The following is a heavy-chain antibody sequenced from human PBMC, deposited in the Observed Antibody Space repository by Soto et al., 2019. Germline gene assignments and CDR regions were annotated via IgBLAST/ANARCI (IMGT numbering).Heavy chain of an antibody. Sequence: ASVKVSCKASGYTFTSYGISWVRQAPGQGLEWMGWISAYNGNTNYAQKLQGRVTMTTDTSTSTAYMELRSLRSDDTAVYYCARGFRLSGYYYYYYGMDVWGQGTTVTVSS. CDR3: ARGFRLSGYYYYYYGMDV. CDR1: GYTFTSYG. J-gene: IGHJ6*02. D-gene: IGHD1-26*01. V-gene: IGHV1-18*04. CDR2: ISAYNGNT.